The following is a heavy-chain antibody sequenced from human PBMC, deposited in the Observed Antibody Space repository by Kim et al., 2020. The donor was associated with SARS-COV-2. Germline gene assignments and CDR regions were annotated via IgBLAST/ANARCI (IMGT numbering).Heavy chain of an antibody. J-gene: IGHJ5*02. V-gene: IGHV3-30*04. D-gene: IGHD6-13*01. CDR3: ARDGGPYSSSWYDWFDP. CDR1: GFTFSSYA. CDR2: ISYDGSNK. Sequence: GGSLRLSCAASGFTFSSYAMHWVRQAPGKGLEWVAVISYDGSNKYYADSVKGRFTISRDNSKNTLYLQMNSLRAEDTAVYYCARDGGPYSSSWYDWFDPWGQGTLVTVSS.